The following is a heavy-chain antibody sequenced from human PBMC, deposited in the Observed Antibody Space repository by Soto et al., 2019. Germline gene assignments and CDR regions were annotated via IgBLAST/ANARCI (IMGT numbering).Heavy chain of an antibody. CDR2: MNPNSGNT. CDR3: ARVRYDFWSGYNNLFDY. CDR1: GYTFTSYD. Sequence: QVQLVQSGAEVKKPGASVKVSCKASGYTFTSYDINWVRQATGQGLEWMGWMNPNSGNTGYAQKFQGRVTMTRNTSISTAYMELSSLRSEDTAVYYCARVRYDFWSGYNNLFDYWGPGTLVTVSS. D-gene: IGHD3-3*01. V-gene: IGHV1-8*01. J-gene: IGHJ4*02.